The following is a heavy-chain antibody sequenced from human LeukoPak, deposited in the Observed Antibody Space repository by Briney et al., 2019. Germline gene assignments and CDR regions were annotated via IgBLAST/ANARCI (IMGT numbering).Heavy chain of an antibody. D-gene: IGHD3-22*01. CDR2: VDHTGST. J-gene: IGHJ5*02. CDR1: DDSITMYY. V-gene: IGHV4-59*01. CDR3: ARGVTMIGRLRFDP. Sequence: PSETLSLTCTVSDDSITMYYWTWIRQPPGKGLEWIGYVDHTGSTNFNPSLNGRVSISRDTSKNLFSLRLRSVTAADTAVYFCARGVTMIGRLRFDPWGQGTLVTVSS.